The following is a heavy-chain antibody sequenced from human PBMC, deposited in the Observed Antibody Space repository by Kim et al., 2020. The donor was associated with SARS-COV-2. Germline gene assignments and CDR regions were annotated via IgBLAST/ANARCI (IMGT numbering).Heavy chain of an antibody. Sequence: GGSLRLSCAASGFTFSSYGMHWVRQAPGKGLEWVAVISYDGSNKYYADSVKGRFTISRDNSKNTLYLQMNSLRAEDTAVYYCAKDGLRLWFGELSYFDYWGQGTLVTVSS. CDR3: AKDGLRLWFGELSYFDY. J-gene: IGHJ4*02. V-gene: IGHV3-30*18. CDR1: GFTFSSYG. D-gene: IGHD3-10*01. CDR2: ISYDGSNK.